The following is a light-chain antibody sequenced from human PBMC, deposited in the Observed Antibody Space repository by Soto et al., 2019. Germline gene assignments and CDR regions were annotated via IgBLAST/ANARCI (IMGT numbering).Light chain of an antibody. Sequence: QSVLTQPASVSGSLGQSITISCTGTSSDVGSYNLVSWYQQYPDKAPKLLIYEGSKRPSGVSNRFSGSKSGNTASLTISGLQAEDEADYYCRSYAGSSTYVFGIGTKVTVL. CDR3: RSYAGSSTYV. CDR2: EGS. J-gene: IGLJ1*01. CDR1: SSDVGSYNL. V-gene: IGLV2-23*01.